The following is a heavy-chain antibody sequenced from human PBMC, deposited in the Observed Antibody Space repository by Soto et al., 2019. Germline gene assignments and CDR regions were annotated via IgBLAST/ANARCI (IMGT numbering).Heavy chain of an antibody. Sequence: QVQLVQSGAEVKKPGASVKVSCEVSGYTFASYGISWARQAPGQGLEWMGWINTYNGNINYAQKFQGRVTMTTDTSTSTAYMELRSLRSDDTALYYCARDRGGYKYFDYWVQGTLVTVSS. J-gene: IGHJ4*02. V-gene: IGHV1-18*01. D-gene: IGHD1-26*01. CDR1: GYTFASYG. CDR2: INTYNGNI. CDR3: ARDRGGYKYFDY.